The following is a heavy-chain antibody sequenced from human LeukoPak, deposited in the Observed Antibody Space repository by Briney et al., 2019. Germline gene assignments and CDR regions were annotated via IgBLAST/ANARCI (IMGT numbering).Heavy chain of an antibody. J-gene: IGHJ6*03. CDR2: ISSSGSTI. V-gene: IGHV3-48*03. CDR3: AREGSSGELLYYYYYMDV. Sequence: SGGSLRLSCAASGFTFSSYEMNWVRQAPGKGLEWVSYISSSGSTIYYADSVKGRFTISRDNAKNSLYLQMNSLRAEDTAVYYCAREGSSGELLYYYYYMDVWGKGTTVTISS. D-gene: IGHD1-26*01. CDR1: GFTFSSYE.